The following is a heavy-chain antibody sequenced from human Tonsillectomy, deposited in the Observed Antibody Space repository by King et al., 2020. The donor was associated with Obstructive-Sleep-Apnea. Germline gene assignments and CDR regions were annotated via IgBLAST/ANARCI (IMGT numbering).Heavy chain of an antibody. CDR2: IRTKVYGGTD. V-gene: IGHV3-49*03. Sequence: VQLVESGGGLVQPGRSLRLSCTASGFTFPDYTLSLFLQAPGKGLEWVGVIRTKVYGGTDEYASCVKGRFTISRHDSKSLTYLQMNSLKTEDTALYYCTRDGSGWPRDAFDIWGQGTMVTVSS. CDR1: GFTFPDYT. CDR3: TRDGSGWPRDAFDI. J-gene: IGHJ3*02. D-gene: IGHD6-19*01.